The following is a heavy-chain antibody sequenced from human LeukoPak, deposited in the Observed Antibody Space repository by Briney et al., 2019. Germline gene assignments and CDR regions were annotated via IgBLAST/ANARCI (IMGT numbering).Heavy chain of an antibody. CDR1: GGSISSYY. CDR2: IYYSGST. V-gene: IGHV4-59*08. Sequence: PSETLSLTCTVSGGSISSYYWSWIRQPPGKGLEWIGYIYYSGSTNYNPSLKSRVTISVDTSKNQFSLKLSSVTAADTAVYYCARSSYYDFWSGNDAFDIWGQGTMVTVSS. D-gene: IGHD3-3*01. J-gene: IGHJ3*02. CDR3: ARSSYYDFWSGNDAFDI.